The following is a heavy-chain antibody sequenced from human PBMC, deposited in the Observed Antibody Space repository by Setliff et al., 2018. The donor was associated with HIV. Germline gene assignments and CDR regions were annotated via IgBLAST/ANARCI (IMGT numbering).Heavy chain of an antibody. J-gene: IGHJ4*02. CDR2: IYGSGGA. Sequence: KPSETLSLTCTLSGGSLSSFYWSWIRQPPGKGLEWLGYIYGSGGAIYNPSLKSRLTLSVDTPNNQFSLKVTSLSAADTAVYYCARDGAAVGGTHGLDSWGLGTLVTVSS. V-gene: IGHV4-4*08. CDR3: ARDGAAVGGTHGLDS. CDR1: GGSLSSFY. D-gene: IGHD6-19*01.